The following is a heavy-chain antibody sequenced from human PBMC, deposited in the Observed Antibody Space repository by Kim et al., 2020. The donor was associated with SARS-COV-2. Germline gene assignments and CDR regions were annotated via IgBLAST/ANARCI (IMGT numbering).Heavy chain of an antibody. CDR3: ANDFGYFYGSGSYYSFDS. Sequence: GGSLRLSCAASGFTFSSYAMNWVRQAPGKGLEWVSIISGSGDHTNYADSVKGRFTISRDNSKNAVFLQMSSLRAEDTAVYYCANDFGYFYGSGSYYSFDSGSQGSLVTVSS. J-gene: IGHJ4*02. CDR2: ISGSGDHT. V-gene: IGHV3-23*01. D-gene: IGHD3-10*01. CDR1: GFTFSSYA.